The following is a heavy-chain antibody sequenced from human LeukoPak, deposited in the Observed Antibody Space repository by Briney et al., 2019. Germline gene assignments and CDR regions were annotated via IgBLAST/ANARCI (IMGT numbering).Heavy chain of an antibody. CDR3: ARAALAARQYYFDY. V-gene: IGHV3-53*05. CDR2: IYSGGST. D-gene: IGHD6-6*01. J-gene: IGHJ4*02. CDR1: GFTVSTNY. Sequence: PGGSLRLSCVVSGFTVSTNYMSWVRQAPGKGLEWVSLIYSGGSTYYADSVKGRFTISRDNSKNTLHLQMNSLRAEDTAVYYCARAALAARQYYFDYWGQGTLVTVSS.